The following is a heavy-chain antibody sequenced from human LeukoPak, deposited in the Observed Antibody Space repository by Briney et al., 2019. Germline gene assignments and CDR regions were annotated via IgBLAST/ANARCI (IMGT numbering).Heavy chain of an antibody. CDR2: IYYSGST. CDR1: GGSISSYY. Sequence: SETLSLTRTVSGGSISSYYWSWIRQPPGKGLEWIGYIYYSGSTNYNPSLKSRVTISVDTSKNQFSLKLSSVTAADTAVYYCARHGRGWGTQLWFQPSPKYYFDYWGQGTLVTVSS. V-gene: IGHV4-59*08. J-gene: IGHJ4*02. D-gene: IGHD5-18*01. CDR3: ARHGRGWGTQLWFQPSPKYYFDY.